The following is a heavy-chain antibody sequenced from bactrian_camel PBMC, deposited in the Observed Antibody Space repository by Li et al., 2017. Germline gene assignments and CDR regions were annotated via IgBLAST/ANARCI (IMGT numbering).Heavy chain of an antibody. V-gene: IGHV3S40*01. Sequence: VQLVESGGGLVQPGGSLRLSCAAAEFTFSEYGMSWVRHVPGKGLEWVSSINSGGITTYYADSLKGRFTISRDSAKNTLYLQLNSLQTEDTAMYYCLSSLGSDEGYWGQGTQVTVS. D-gene: IGHD5*01. CDR2: INSGGITT. CDR1: EFTFSEYG. J-gene: IGHJ4*01. CDR3: LSSLGSDEGY.